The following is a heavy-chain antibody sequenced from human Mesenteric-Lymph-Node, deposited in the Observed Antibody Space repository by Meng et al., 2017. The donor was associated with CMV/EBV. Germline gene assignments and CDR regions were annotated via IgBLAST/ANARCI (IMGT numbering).Heavy chain of an antibody. V-gene: IGHV3-74*01. CDR1: EVTVSRFW. Sequence: GESLRLSCAASEVTVSRFWMHWVRQAPGKGLVWVSRINSDGGSTTYADSVKGRFTISRDNSKNTLYLQINRLRVEDTAVYYCAKDKSYDSSGYYYWYGMDVWGPGTTVTVSS. CDR3: AKDKSYDSSGYYYWYGMDV. J-gene: IGHJ6*02. D-gene: IGHD3-22*01. CDR2: INSDGGST.